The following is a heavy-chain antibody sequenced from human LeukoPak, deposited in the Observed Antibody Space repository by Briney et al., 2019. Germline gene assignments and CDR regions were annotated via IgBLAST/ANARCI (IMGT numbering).Heavy chain of an antibody. D-gene: IGHD3-10*01. Sequence: PGGSLRLSCAASGLTFSIYSMNWVRQAPGKGLEWVSYISSSSSTIYYADSVKGRFTISRDNAKNSLYLQMNSLRAEDTAVYYCARDRAPRIYYGFNDYWGQGTLVTVSS. CDR2: ISSSSSTI. CDR1: GLTFSIYS. J-gene: IGHJ4*02. V-gene: IGHV3-48*01. CDR3: ARDRAPRIYYGFNDY.